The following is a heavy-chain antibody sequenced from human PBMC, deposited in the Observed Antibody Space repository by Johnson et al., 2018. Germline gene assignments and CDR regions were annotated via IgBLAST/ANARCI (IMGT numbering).Heavy chain of an antibody. Sequence: VQLVQSGGGLVQPGGSRRLSCAASGFSVSRDYMSWVRQAPGKALEWVSVIYSGGSTYYADPVKGRFTISRDNSKSMLYLQMNSLRAEDTAVYYCAKGSSSSRPYYFDYWGQGTLVTVSS. CDR3: AKGSSSSRPYYFDY. D-gene: IGHD2-2*01. J-gene: IGHJ4*02. V-gene: IGHV3-53*01. CDR2: IYSGGST. CDR1: GFSVSRDY.